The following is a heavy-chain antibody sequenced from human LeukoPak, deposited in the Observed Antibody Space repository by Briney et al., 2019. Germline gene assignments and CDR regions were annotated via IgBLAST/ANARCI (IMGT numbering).Heavy chain of an antibody. V-gene: IGHV1-2*02. J-gene: IGHJ3*02. CDR3: ARESFSTVTSATDAFDI. CDR1: GYTFTGYY. Sequence: LWASVKVSCKASGYTFTGYYIHWVRQAPGQGLEWMGWINPNSGGTNSAQKFQGRVTMTRDTSISTAYMELSRLRSDDTAVYYCARESFSTVTSATDAFDIWGQGTMVTVSS. D-gene: IGHD4-17*01. CDR2: INPNSGGT.